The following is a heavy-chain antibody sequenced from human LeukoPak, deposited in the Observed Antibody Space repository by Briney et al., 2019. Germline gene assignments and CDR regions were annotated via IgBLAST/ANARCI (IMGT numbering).Heavy chain of an antibody. V-gene: IGHV3-33*08. D-gene: IGHD6-13*01. CDR2: IWYDGSNK. CDR1: GITFSDYG. Sequence: GGSLRLSCAASGITFSDYGMSWVRQAPGKGLEWVAVIWYDGSNKYYADSVKGRFTISRDNSKNTLYLQMNSLRAEDTAVYYCARDPYSSSWYSAFDIWGQGTMVTVSS. CDR3: ARDPYSSSWYSAFDI. J-gene: IGHJ3*02.